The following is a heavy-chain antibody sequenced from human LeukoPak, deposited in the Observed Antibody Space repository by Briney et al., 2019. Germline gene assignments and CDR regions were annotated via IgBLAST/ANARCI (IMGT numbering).Heavy chain of an antibody. V-gene: IGHV1-2*02. CDR2: INPNSGGT. Sequence: ASVKVSCKASGYTFTGYYMHWVRQAPGQGLEWMGWINPNSGGTNYAQKLQGRVTMTTDTSTSTAYMELRSLRSDDTAVYYCARDRSAVTTARWFDPWGQGTLVTVSS. J-gene: IGHJ5*02. CDR1: GYTFTGYY. CDR3: ARDRSAVTTARWFDP. D-gene: IGHD4-11*01.